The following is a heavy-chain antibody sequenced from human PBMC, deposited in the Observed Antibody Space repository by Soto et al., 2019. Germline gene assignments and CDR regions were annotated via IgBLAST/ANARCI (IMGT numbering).Heavy chain of an antibody. V-gene: IGHV1-3*05. Sequence: QVQLVQSGAEEKKPGASVKVSCKASGYTFTSYAMHWVRQAPGQRLEWMGWINAGNGNTKYSQKFQGRVTITRDTSASTAYMEQSSLRSEGTAGCYCARAWVVVTAPDYWGQGTLVTVSS. J-gene: IGHJ4*02. CDR1: GYTFTSYA. D-gene: IGHD2-21*02. CDR2: INAGNGNT. CDR3: ARAWVVVTAPDY.